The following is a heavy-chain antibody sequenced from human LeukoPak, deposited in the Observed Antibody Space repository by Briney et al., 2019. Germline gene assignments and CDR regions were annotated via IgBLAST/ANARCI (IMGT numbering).Heavy chain of an antibody. CDR2: ISAYNGNT. D-gene: IGHD3-22*01. CDR1: GYTFTSYD. J-gene: IGHJ4*02. Sequence: ASVKVSCKASGYTFTSYDINWVRQATGQGLEWMGWISAYNGNTNYAQKLQGRVTMTTDTSTSTAYMELRSLRSDDTAVYYCARVDSSGYYSLDYWGQGTLVTVSS. CDR3: ARVDSSGYYSLDY. V-gene: IGHV1-18*01.